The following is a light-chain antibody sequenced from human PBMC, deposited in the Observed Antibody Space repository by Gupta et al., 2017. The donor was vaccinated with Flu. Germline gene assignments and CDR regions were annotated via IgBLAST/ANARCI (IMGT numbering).Light chain of an antibody. CDR2: KAS. V-gene: IGKV1-5*03. CDR3: QQYNSHSYS. Sequence: DTQMTQSPSTLSASVGDRVTITCRASQSISSWLAWYQQKPGKAPKLLIYKASSLQSGVPSRFSGSGSGTEFTLTISSLQPDDFATYYCQQYNSHSYSFGQGTKLEIK. CDR1: QSISSW. J-gene: IGKJ2*03.